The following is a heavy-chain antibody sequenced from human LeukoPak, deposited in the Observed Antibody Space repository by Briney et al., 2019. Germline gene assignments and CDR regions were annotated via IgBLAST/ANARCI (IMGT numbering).Heavy chain of an antibody. CDR1: GFTFSSYD. J-gene: IGHJ5*02. D-gene: IGHD6-19*01. V-gene: IGHV3-13*01. CDR2: ICTAGDT. Sequence: GGSLRLSCAASGFTFSSYDMHWVRQAAGKGLEWVSAICTAGDTYYPGSVKGGLTISRENGKNSWYLQMKRLGAGDTGGYYCARGLAVAGHYWFDPWGQGTLVTVSS. CDR3: ARGLAVAGHYWFDP.